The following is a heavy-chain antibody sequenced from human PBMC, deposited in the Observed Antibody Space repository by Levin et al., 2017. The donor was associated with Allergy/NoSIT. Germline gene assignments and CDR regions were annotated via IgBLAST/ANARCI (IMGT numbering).Heavy chain of an antibody. CDR1: GYTFTRNY. J-gene: IGHJ4*02. V-gene: IGHV1-2*02. D-gene: IGHD2-15*01. CDR3: ARGVFRGLGSVESDF. CDR2: ISPDTGIT. Sequence: GASVKVSCKASGYTFTRNYIQWLRQAPGQGLEWMGWISPDTGITHFAQKFQGRVTMTSDTSISTAYMELTRLISDDTAIYYCARGVFRGLGSVESDFWGQGTLVTVSS.